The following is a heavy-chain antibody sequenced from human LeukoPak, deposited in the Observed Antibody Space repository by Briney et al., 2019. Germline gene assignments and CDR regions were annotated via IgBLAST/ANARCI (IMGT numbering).Heavy chain of an antibody. Sequence: PGGSLRLACAASGFTFSSYAMSWVRQAPGKGLEWVSAISGSGGSTYYADSVKGRFTISRDNSKNTLYLQMNSLRAEDTAVYYCAKDPNWEQPPDYFDYWGQGTLVTVSS. CDR3: AKDPNWEQPPDYFDY. D-gene: IGHD1-26*01. CDR2: ISGSGGST. CDR1: GFTFSSYA. J-gene: IGHJ4*02. V-gene: IGHV3-23*01.